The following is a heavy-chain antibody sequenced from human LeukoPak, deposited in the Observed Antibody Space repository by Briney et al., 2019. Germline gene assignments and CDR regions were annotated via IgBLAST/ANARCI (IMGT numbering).Heavy chain of an antibody. J-gene: IGHJ4*02. CDR2: ISGSGGST. V-gene: IGHV3-23*01. CDR3: AKGWVYGSGSSCIDY. D-gene: IGHD3-10*01. Sequence: GGSLRLSCAASGFTFSSYAMSWVRQAPGKGLEGVSAISGSGGSTYYADSVKGRFTISRDNSKNTLYLQMNSLRAEDTAVYYCAKGWVYGSGSSCIDYWGQGTLVTVSS. CDR1: GFTFSSYA.